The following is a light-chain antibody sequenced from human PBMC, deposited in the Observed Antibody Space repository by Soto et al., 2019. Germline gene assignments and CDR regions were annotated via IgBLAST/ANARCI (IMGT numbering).Light chain of an antibody. CDR3: QTWGTGINWV. Sequence: QPVLTQSPSASASLGASVKLTCTLSSGHTNYAIAWHQQQPEKGPRYLMKLNSDGSHSKGDGVPDRFSGSSSGAERYLSISSLQSEDDADYYCQTWGTGINWVFGVGTKLTVL. J-gene: IGLJ3*02. CDR2: LNSDGSH. V-gene: IGLV4-69*02. CDR1: SGHTNYA.